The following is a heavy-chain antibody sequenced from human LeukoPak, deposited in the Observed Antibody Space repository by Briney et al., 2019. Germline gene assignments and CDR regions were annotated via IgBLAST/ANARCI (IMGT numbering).Heavy chain of an antibody. CDR1: GGSFSGYY. CDR3: ARERWQRTTSPNGY. D-gene: IGHD1-7*01. Sequence: PSETLPLTCAVYGGSFSGYYWSWIRQPPGKGLEWIGEINHSGSTNYSPSLKSRVTISVDTSKNQFSLKLSSVTAADTAVYYCARERWQRTTSPNGYWGQGTLATVSS. V-gene: IGHV4-34*01. J-gene: IGHJ4*02. CDR2: INHSGST.